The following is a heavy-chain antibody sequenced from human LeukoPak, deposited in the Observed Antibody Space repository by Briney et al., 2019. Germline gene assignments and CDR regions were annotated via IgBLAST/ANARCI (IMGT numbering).Heavy chain of an antibody. Sequence: GGSLRLSCAASGFTVSSNYMTWVRQAPGKGLEWVSVIYSDGSTFYADSVKGRFTISRDNSKNTLYLQMNSLSAEDTAVYYCARITTRYFDYWGQGTLVTVSS. J-gene: IGHJ4*02. CDR1: GFTVSSNY. D-gene: IGHD1-1*01. CDR3: ARITTRYFDY. CDR2: IYSDGST. V-gene: IGHV3-53*01.